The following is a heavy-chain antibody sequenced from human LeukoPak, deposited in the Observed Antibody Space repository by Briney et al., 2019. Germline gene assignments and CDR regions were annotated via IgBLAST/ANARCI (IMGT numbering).Heavy chain of an antibody. CDR1: GFTFSNYG. Sequence: PGGSLTLSCAASGFTFSNYGMPWVRQAPGKGLEWVAFIRYDGTNKYYADSVRGRFTISRDNSKNTLYLQMNSLRVEDTAVYYCAKYYYESSGASPFDYWGQGTLVTVSS. V-gene: IGHV3-30*02. D-gene: IGHD3-22*01. CDR2: IRYDGTNK. J-gene: IGHJ4*02. CDR3: AKYYYESSGASPFDY.